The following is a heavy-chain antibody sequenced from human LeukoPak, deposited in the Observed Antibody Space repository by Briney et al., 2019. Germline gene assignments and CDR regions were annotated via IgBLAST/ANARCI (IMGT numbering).Heavy chain of an antibody. Sequence: KVGESLKISCKGSGYSFTSYWIGWVRQMPGKGLEWMGIIYPGDSDTRYSPSFQGQVTVSADKSISTAYLQWSSLKASDTAMYYCASGGAVAGTYFDYWGQGTLVTVSS. V-gene: IGHV5-51*01. CDR2: IYPGDSDT. J-gene: IGHJ4*02. CDR3: ASGGAVAGTYFDY. D-gene: IGHD6-19*01. CDR1: GYSFTSYW.